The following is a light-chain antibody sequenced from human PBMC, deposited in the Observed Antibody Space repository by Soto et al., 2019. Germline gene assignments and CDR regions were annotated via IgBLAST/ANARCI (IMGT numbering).Light chain of an antibody. J-gene: IGLJ1*01. CDR1: SSDVGGYNY. CDR2: EVS. Sequence: QSALTQPPSASGSPGQSITISCTGTSSDVGGYNYVPWYQQHPGKAPKLMIYEVSNRPSGVSNRFSGSKSGNTASLTISGLQAEDEADYYCSSYTSSSTPVFGTGTKVTVL. V-gene: IGLV2-14*01. CDR3: SSYTSSSTPV.